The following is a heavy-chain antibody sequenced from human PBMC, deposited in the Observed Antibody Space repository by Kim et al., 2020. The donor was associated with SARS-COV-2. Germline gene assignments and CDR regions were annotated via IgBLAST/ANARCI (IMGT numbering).Heavy chain of an antibody. CDR3: ARAVYRSGSSMFDS. V-gene: IGHV4-4*06. D-gene: IGHD3-10*01. Sequence: NPSLKGRVTMSLDTSKSQFSLKQTSVTAADTAVYYCARAVYRSGSSMFDSWGQGTLVTVSS. J-gene: IGHJ4*02.